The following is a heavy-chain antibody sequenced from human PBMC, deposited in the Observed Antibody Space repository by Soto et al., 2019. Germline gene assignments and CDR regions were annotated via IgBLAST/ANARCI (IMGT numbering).Heavy chain of an antibody. D-gene: IGHD1-1*01. Sequence: QVHLVQSGAEVKKPGASVKVSCKASGYTFTSYGITWVRQAPGQGLEWMGWISAHNGNTDYAQKLQGRVIVTRDTSTSTASMELRSRRSDDTAVYYCARGRYGDYWGQGALVTVSS. J-gene: IGHJ4*02. CDR3: ARGRYGDY. CDR1: GYTFTSYG. V-gene: IGHV1-18*01. CDR2: ISAHNGNT.